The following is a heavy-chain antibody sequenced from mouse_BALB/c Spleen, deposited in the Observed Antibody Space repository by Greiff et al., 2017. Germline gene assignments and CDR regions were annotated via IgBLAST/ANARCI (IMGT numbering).Heavy chain of an antibody. CDR2: IWSDGST. Sequence: VKLVESGPGLVAPSQSLSITCTVSGFSLTGYGVNWVRQPPGKGLEWLGMIWSDGSTDYISALKSRLSISKDNSKSQVCLKMNSLETDDTARYCGDRDSFAYWGQGTTLTVAA. J-gene: IGHJ2*01. CDR3: DRDSFAY. V-gene: IGHV2-6-7*01. CDR1: GFSLTGYG.